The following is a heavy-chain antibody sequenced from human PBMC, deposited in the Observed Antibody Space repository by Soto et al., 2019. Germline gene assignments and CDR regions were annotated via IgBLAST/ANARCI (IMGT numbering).Heavy chain of an antibody. CDR1: GGTFSSYT. CDR3: ARAGDYGDYHSGY. V-gene: IGHV1-69*02. CDR2: IIPILGIA. D-gene: IGHD4-17*01. J-gene: IGHJ4*02. Sequence: SVKVSCKASGGTFSSYTISWVRQAPGQGLEWMGRIIPILGIANYAQKFQGRVTITADKSTSTAYMELSSLRSEDTAVYYCARAGDYGDYHSGYWGQGTLVTVSS.